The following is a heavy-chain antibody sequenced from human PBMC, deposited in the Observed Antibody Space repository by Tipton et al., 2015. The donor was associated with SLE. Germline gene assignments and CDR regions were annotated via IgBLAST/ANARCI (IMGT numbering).Heavy chain of an antibody. V-gene: IGHV4-4*07. J-gene: IGHJ5*02. CDR2: IYTSGST. Sequence: GLVKPSETLSLTCTASGGSISSYYWSWIRQPAGKGLEWIGRIYTSGSTNYNPSLKSRATMSVDTSKNQFSLKLSSVTAADTAVYYCARDRPDCSGGSCYPRWFDPWGQGTLVTVSS. CDR1: GGSISSYY. D-gene: IGHD2-15*01. CDR3: ARDRPDCSGGSCYPRWFDP.